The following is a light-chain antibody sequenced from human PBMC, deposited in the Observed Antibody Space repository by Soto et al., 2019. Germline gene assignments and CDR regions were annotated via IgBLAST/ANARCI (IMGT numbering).Light chain of an antibody. J-gene: IGLJ2*01. Sequence: QSVLTQPPSASGSPGQSVTISCTGTSSDVGGYDYVSWYQRHPGKAPKLMIYEVTKRPSGVPDRFSGSKSGNTASLTVSGLQAEDEADYYCSSYAGSNNLVFGGGTKRTGL. CDR3: SSYAGSNNLV. CDR2: EVT. V-gene: IGLV2-8*01. CDR1: SSDVGGYDY.